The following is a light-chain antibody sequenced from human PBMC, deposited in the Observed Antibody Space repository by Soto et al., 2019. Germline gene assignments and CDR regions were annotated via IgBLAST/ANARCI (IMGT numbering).Light chain of an antibody. J-gene: IGLJ1*01. CDR2: DVT. V-gene: IGLV2-14*03. CDR1: SSDVGGYNY. Sequence: QSVLTQPASVSGSPGQSITISCTGTSSDVGGYNYVSWYQQHPGRAPKLIIYDVTNRPSGISNRFSGSESGNTASLTISGLQTEDEADYYCISFTSRHIYVFGTGTKVTVL. CDR3: ISFTSRHIYV.